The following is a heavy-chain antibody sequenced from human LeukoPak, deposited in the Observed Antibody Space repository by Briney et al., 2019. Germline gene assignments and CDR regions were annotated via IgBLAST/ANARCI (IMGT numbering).Heavy chain of an antibody. J-gene: IGHJ4*02. Sequence: GGPLRLSCESSGFTFSSYWMSWVRQAPGKGLEWVANIKQDGSEKYYVDSVKGRFTISRDNAKNSLYLQMNSLRAEDTAVYYCARFSGSNVWLYWGQGTLVTVSS. CDR1: GFTFSSYW. D-gene: IGHD1-26*01. V-gene: IGHV3-7*01. CDR3: ARFSGSNVWLY. CDR2: IKQDGSEK.